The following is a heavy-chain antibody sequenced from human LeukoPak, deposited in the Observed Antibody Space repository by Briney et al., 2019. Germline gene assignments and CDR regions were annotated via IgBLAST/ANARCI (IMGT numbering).Heavy chain of an antibody. CDR3: ARRAVGGDYYYYYYMDV. D-gene: IGHD3-16*01. CDR1: GFTFSSYS. V-gene: IGHV3-48*04. Sequence: LTGGSLRLSCAASGFTFSSYSMNWVRQAPGKGLEWVSYISSSSSTIYYADSVKGRFTISRDNAKNSLYLQINSLRAEDTAVYYCARRAVGGDYYYYYYMDVWGKGTTVTVSS. J-gene: IGHJ6*03. CDR2: ISSSSSTI.